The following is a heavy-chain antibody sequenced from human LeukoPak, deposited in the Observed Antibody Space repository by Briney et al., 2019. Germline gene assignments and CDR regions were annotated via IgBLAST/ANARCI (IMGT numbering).Heavy chain of an antibody. CDR1: GGSISSSSYY. CDR3: AREGGKEDY. D-gene: IGHD1-1*01. Sequence: ETLSLTCTVSGGSISSSSYYWGWIRQPPGKGLEWIGSIYYSGSTYYNPSLKSRVTISVDTSKNQFSLKLSSVTAADTAVYYCAREGGKEDYWGQGTLVTVSS. V-gene: IGHV4-39*07. CDR2: IYYSGST. J-gene: IGHJ4*02.